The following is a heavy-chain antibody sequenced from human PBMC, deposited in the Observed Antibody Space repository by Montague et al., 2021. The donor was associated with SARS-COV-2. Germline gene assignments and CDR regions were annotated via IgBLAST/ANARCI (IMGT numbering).Heavy chain of an antibody. J-gene: IGHJ3*02. CDR3: AREGGRIQLWLRGDDAFNT. V-gene: IGHV4-31*03. CDR2: VYYSGST. Sequence: TLSLTCTVSGGSISDGGYSWTWIRQHPGKGLEWIGYVYYSGSTFYNPSLKSRITISVDTSKNQFSLKLSSVTAADTAVYYCAREGGRIQLWLRGDDAFNTWAKGHWSPSLQ. CDR1: GGSISDGGYS. D-gene: IGHD5-18*01.